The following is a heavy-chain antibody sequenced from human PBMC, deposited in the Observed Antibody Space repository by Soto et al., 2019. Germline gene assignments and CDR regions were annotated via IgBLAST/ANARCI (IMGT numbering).Heavy chain of an antibody. J-gene: IGHJ4*02. CDR3: ARAWGIEGGYNYFDY. D-gene: IGHD5-12*01. CDR1: GYTFTSYG. V-gene: IGHV1-3*01. Sequence: ASVKVSCKASGYTFTSYGISWVRQAPGQRLEWMGWINAGNGNTKYSQKFQGRVTITRDTSASTAYMELSSLTSEDTAVYYCARAWGIEGGYNYFDYWGQGTPVTVSS. CDR2: INAGNGNT.